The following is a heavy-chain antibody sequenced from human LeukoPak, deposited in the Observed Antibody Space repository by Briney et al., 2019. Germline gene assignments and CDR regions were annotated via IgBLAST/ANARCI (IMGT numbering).Heavy chain of an antibody. D-gene: IGHD3-10*01. V-gene: IGHV3-7*01. Sequence: GGSLRLSCAASGFIFSRYWMSWVRQAPGKGLEWVANIKQDGSEKYYVDSVKGRFTISRDNAKNSLYLQMNSLGAEDTAVYYCARVGLLWFGETIHWGKGTLVTVSS. CDR3: ARVGLLWFGETIH. J-gene: IGHJ4*02. CDR1: GFIFSRYW. CDR2: IKQDGSEK.